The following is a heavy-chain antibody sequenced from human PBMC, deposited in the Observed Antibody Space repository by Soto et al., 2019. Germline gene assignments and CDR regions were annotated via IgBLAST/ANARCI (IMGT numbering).Heavy chain of an antibody. CDR3: AAGVGATTDYYYYYGMDV. Sequence: EASVKVSCKASGGTFSSYAISWVRQAPGQGLEWMGGIIPIFGTANYAQKFQGRVTITADESTSTAYMELSSLRSEDTAVYYCAAGVGATTDYYYYYGMDVWGQGTTVTVSS. D-gene: IGHD1-26*01. CDR2: IIPIFGTA. J-gene: IGHJ6*02. CDR1: GGTFSSYA. V-gene: IGHV1-69*13.